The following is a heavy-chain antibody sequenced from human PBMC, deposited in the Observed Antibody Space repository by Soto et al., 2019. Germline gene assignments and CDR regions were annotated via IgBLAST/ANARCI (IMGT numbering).Heavy chain of an antibody. CDR3: AKDVSVTPGYSSGWYSSPFDY. V-gene: IGHV3-23*01. CDR2: ISGSGGST. CDR1: GFTFSSYA. Sequence: QSGGSLRLSCAASGFTFSSYAMSWVRQAPGKGLEWVSAISGSGGSTYYADSVKGRFTISRDNSKNTLYLQMNSMRAEDTAVYYCAKDVSVTPGYSSGWYSSPFDYWGQGTLVTVSS. J-gene: IGHJ4*02. D-gene: IGHD6-19*01.